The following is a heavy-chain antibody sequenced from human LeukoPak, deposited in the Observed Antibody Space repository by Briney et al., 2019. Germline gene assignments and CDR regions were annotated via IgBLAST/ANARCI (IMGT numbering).Heavy chain of an antibody. CDR2: ISYDGSNK. D-gene: IGHD1-7*01. J-gene: IGHJ4*02. CDR1: GFTFSSYG. V-gene: IGHV3-30*18. Sequence: GGSLRLSCAASGFTFSSYGMHWVRQTPGKGPEWVAVISYDGSNKYYADSVKGRFTISRDSSKNTLYLQMNSLRAEDTAVYYCAKDRGSWNYSFDYWGQGTLVTVSS. CDR3: AKDRGSWNYSFDY.